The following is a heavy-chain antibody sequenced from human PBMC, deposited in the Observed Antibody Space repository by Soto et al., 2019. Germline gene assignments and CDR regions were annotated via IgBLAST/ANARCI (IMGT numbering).Heavy chain of an antibody. CDR1: GFTFSSYG. V-gene: IGHV3-30*18. Sequence: QVQLVESGGGVVQPGRSLRLSCAASGFTFSSYGMHWVRQAPGKGLEWVAVISYDGSKKYYAASVKGRFTISRDNSKNTLYLQMNSLRAEDTAVYYCAKVSGGPRNYGMDVWGQGTTVIVSS. CDR3: AKVSGGPRNYGMDV. J-gene: IGHJ6*02. D-gene: IGHD2-15*01. CDR2: ISYDGSKK.